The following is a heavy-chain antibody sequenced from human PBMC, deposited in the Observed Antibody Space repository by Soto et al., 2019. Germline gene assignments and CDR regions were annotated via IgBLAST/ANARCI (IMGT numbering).Heavy chain of an antibody. CDR3: ARAKSRDTGLVDAFDI. J-gene: IGHJ3*02. Sequence: SETLSLTCTVSGGSISSGYYYWIWIRQPPGKGLEWIGYIYSSGSTYYNPSLKSRLTIPPDTSKSQFSLKLSSVTAADTAVYYCARAKSRDTGLVDAFDIWGQGTMVTVSS. V-gene: IGHV4-30-4*01. CDR1: GGSISSGYYY. CDR2: IYSSGST. D-gene: IGHD5-18*01.